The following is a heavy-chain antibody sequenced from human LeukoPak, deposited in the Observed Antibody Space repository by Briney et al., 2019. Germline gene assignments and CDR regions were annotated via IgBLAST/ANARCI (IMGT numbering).Heavy chain of an antibody. CDR1: GFSFSSYA. Sequence: GGSLRLSCAASGFSFSSYAMSWVRQAPGKGLEWVSNISGRDGSTYYADSVKGRFTISRDNSKNTMYLQMNSLRAEDTAVYYCAKRIQSAMAMGYWGQGTLVTVSS. CDR2: ISGRDGST. D-gene: IGHD5-18*01. J-gene: IGHJ4*02. CDR3: AKRIQSAMAMGY. V-gene: IGHV3-23*01.